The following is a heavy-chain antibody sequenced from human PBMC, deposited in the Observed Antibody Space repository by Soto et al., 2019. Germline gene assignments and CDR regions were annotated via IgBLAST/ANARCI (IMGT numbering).Heavy chain of an antibody. CDR3: ARDRLRGYDSSGFYS. CDR2: INPSGDST. J-gene: IGHJ4*02. CDR1: GYTFTRYY. D-gene: IGHD3-22*01. Sequence: GASVKVSCKASGYTFTRYYMHWVRQAPGQGLEWMRIINPSGDSTNYAQKFEGRVTMTTATSTNTVFLELRSLRSDDTAIYYCARDRLRGYDSSGFYSWGQGTMVTVSS. V-gene: IGHV1-46*01.